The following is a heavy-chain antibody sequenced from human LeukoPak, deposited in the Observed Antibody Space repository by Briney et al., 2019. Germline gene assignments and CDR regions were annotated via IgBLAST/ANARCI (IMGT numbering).Heavy chain of an antibody. CDR3: ARFPPLTTVVTPPTNWFDP. D-gene: IGHD4-23*01. CDR2: IYTSGST. V-gene: IGHV4-4*07. Sequence: PSETLSLTCTVSGCSISSYYWSWIRQPAGKGLEWIGRIYTSGSTNYNPSLKSRVTMSVDTSKNQFSLKLSSVTAADTAVYYCARFPPLTTVVTPPTNWFDPWGQGTLVTVSS. J-gene: IGHJ5*02. CDR1: GCSISSYY.